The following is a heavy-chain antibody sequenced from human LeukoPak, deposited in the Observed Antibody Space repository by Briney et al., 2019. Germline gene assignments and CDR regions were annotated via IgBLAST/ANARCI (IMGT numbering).Heavy chain of an antibody. V-gene: IGHV3-53*01. CDR2: IYSGGST. Sequence: PGGSLRLSCAASGFSVSSNYMSWVRQAPGKGLEWVSLIYSGGSTSYADSVKGRFTFSRDNSKNALYLQMNSLRAEDTAVYYCARGQAHNWFDPWGQGTLVTVSS. CDR1: GFSVSSNY. CDR3: ARGQAHNWFDP. J-gene: IGHJ5*02.